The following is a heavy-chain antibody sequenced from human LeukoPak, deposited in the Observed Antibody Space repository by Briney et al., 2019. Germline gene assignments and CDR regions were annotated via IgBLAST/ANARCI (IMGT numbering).Heavy chain of an antibody. CDR2: INHSGST. CDR1: GGSFSGYY. CDR3: ANGYSSGWNDY. J-gene: IGHJ4*02. Sequence: PSETLSLTCAVYGGSFSGYYWSWIRQPPGKGLEWIGEINHSGSTNYNPSVKSRVTISVDTSKNQFSLKLSSVTAADTAVYYCANGYSSGWNDYWGQGTLVTVSS. D-gene: IGHD6-19*01. V-gene: IGHV4-34*01.